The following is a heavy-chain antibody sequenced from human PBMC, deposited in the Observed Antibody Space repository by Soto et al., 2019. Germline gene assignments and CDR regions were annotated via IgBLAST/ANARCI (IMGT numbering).Heavy chain of an antibody. CDR1: GFSISDCS. CDR2: ISTNNDAI. CDR3: ASVLGSCRSGSYPSY. D-gene: IGHD3-10*01. V-gene: IGHV3-48*01. J-gene: IGHJ4*02. Sequence: EVQLVESGGGLVQPGGSLRLSCAASGFSISDCSMNWVRRAPGKGLEWISYISTNNDAIYYADSVKGRFTISRDNAKNSLYLQMNSLRAEDTALYYCASVLGSCRSGSYPSYWGQGTLVTVSS.